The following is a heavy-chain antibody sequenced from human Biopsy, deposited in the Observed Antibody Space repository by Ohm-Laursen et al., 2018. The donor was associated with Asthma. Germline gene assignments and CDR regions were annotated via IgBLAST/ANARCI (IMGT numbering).Heavy chain of an antibody. CDR1: SGSGGYMRSGNYY. D-gene: IGHD6-13*01. CDR3: VRGSSSWHHGPFHYYYGLDV. J-gene: IGHJ6*02. Sequence: SQTLSLTCSLSSGSGGYMRSGNYYWGWIRQPPGKGLEWIGRIYYSGTTYYNPSLESRVTVSADTSKNQFSLKLTCVTAADTAVYYCVRGSSSWHHGPFHYYYGLDVWGQGTTATVSS. CDR2: IYYSGTT. V-gene: IGHV4-39*01.